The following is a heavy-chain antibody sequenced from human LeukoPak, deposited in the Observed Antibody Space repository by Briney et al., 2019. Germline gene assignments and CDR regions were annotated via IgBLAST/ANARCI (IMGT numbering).Heavy chain of an antibody. D-gene: IGHD3-22*01. Sequence: GGSLRLSCVGSGFTFSKFWMTWVRQAPGKGLEWVANIQGDGSEKSYVDAVKGRFTISRDNAKNSLYLQMNSLRAEDTAVYYCARDLSPTSSYDGTTYYYDAHDYWGQGTLVTVSS. CDR3: ARDLSPTSSYDGTTYYYDAHDY. CDR1: GFTFSKFW. V-gene: IGHV3-7*01. J-gene: IGHJ4*02. CDR2: IQGDGSEK.